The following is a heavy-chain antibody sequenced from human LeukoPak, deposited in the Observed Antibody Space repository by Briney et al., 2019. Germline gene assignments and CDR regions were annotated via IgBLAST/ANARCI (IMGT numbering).Heavy chain of an antibody. V-gene: IGHV3-7*01. J-gene: IGHJ4*02. CDR2: IKQDGSVK. Sequence: GGSLRLSCAASGFTSSGNWMSWVRQAPGKGLEWLANIKQDGSVKYYVDSVKGRFTISRDNAKNSLFLQMNSLRAEDTAVYYCARDVGWDSSLVTTTRSDYWGQGTLVTVSS. CDR1: GFTSSGNW. CDR3: ARDVGWDSSLVTTTRSDY. D-gene: IGHD1-1*01.